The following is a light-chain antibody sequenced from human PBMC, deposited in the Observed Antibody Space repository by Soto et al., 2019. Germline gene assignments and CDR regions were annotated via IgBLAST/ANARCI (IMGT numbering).Light chain of an antibody. CDR3: QLWDSSSDHVV. CDR2: DDS. V-gene: IGLV3-21*02. Sequence: SYELTQSPSVSVAPGQTATITCGGNNIGSKSVHWYQQKADQAPVLVVHDDSDRPSGIPERFSGSNSGNTATLTIGRVEAGDEADYYCQLWDSSSDHVVFGGGTQLTVL. J-gene: IGLJ2*01. CDR1: NIGSKS.